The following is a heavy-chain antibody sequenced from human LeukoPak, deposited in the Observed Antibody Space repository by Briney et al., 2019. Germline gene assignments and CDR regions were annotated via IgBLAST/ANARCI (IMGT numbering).Heavy chain of an antibody. J-gene: IGHJ5*02. Sequence: GGSLRLSCAAYGFTFSGSAMHRVRQASGKGLEWVGRIRSKANSYATAYAASVKGRFTISRDDSKNTAYLQMNSLKTEDTAVYYCVWIQLWTQSFDPWGQGTLVTVSS. CDR1: GFTFSGSA. D-gene: IGHD5-18*01. V-gene: IGHV3-73*01. CDR3: VWIQLWTQSFDP. CDR2: IRSKANSYAT.